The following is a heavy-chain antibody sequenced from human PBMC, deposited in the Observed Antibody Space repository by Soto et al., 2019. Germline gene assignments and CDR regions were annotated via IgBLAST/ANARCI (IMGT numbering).Heavy chain of an antibody. D-gene: IGHD2-21*01. CDR3: AVIPRPGDGFDI. V-gene: IGHV3-74*01. CDR2: INSDGSSM. CDR1: GFTFSSYW. Sequence: PGGSLRLSCAASGFTFSSYWMHWVRQAPGKGLVWVSRINSDGSSMGYADSVKGRFTISRDNAKNTLYLQINRLGAEGTAVYYFAVIPRPGDGFDIWGQGTMVTVSS. J-gene: IGHJ3*02.